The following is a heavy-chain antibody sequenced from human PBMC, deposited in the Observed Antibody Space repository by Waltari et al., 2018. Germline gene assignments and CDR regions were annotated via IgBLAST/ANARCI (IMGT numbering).Heavy chain of an antibody. J-gene: IGHJ3*02. V-gene: IGHV3-48*01. CDR1: GFTFSSYS. Sequence: EVQLVESGGGLVQPGGSLRLSCAASGFTFSSYSMNWVRQAPGKGLEWVSYISSSSSTIYYADSVKGRFTISRDNAKNSLYLQMNSLRAEDTAVYYCARAYYYDRLRDAFDIWGQGTMVTVSS. D-gene: IGHD3-22*01. CDR3: ARAYYYDRLRDAFDI. CDR2: ISSSSSTI.